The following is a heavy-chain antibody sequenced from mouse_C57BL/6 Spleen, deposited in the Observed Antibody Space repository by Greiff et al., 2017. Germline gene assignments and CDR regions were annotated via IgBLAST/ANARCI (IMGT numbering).Heavy chain of an antibody. CDR1: GYTFTSYW. Sequence: VQLVESGAELAKPGASVKLSCKASGYTFTSYWMPWVKQRPGQGLEWIGSINPSSGYNKYNQKFKDKATLTADKSSSTAYMQLSSLTYEDSAVYYCAEITTVVGRDYWGQGTTLTVSS. CDR3: AEITTVVGRDY. J-gene: IGHJ2*01. D-gene: IGHD1-1*01. CDR2: INPSSGYN. V-gene: IGHV1-7*01.